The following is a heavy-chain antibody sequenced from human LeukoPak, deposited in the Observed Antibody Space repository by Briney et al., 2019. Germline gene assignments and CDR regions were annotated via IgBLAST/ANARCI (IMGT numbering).Heavy chain of an antibody. D-gene: IGHD3-22*01. CDR1: GYTFTGYY. J-gene: IGHJ4*02. CDR2: INPNSGGT. Sequence: ASVKVSCKASGYTFTGYYMHWVRQAPGQGLEWMGRINPNSGGTNYAQKFQGRVTMTRDTSISTAYMELSRLRSDDTAVYYCARVGDSSGYYYFDYRGQGTLVTVSS. V-gene: IGHV1-2*06. CDR3: ARVGDSSGYYYFDY.